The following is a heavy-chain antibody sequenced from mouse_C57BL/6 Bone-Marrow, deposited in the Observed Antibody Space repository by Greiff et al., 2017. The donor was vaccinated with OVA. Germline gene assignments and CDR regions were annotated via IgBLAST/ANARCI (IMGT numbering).Heavy chain of an antibody. CDR1: GYTFTSYG. J-gene: IGHJ1*03. CDR3: ARWDYGSSFYWYFDV. CDR2: IYPRSGNT. D-gene: IGHD1-1*01. V-gene: IGHV1-81*01. Sequence: QVQLQQSGAELARPGASVKLSCKASGYTFTSYGISWVKQRTGQGLEWIGEIYPRSGNTYYNEKFKGKATLTADKSSSTAYMELRSLTSEDSAVYFGARWDYGSSFYWYFDVWGTGTTVTVSS.